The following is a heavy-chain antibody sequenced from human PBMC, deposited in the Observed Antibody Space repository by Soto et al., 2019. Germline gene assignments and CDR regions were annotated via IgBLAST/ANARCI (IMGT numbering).Heavy chain of an antibody. Sequence: GGSLRLSCAASGFTFSSYGMHWVRQAPGKGLEWVAVISYDGSNKYYADSVKGRFTISRDNSKNTLYLQMNSLRAEDTAVYYCAKSLPTGEEDNYYYYYYGMYVWGQGPTVT. CDR1: GFTFSSYG. CDR3: AKSLPTGEEDNYYYYYYGMYV. D-gene: IGHD1-20*01. J-gene: IGHJ6*02. V-gene: IGHV3-30*18. CDR2: ISYDGSNK.